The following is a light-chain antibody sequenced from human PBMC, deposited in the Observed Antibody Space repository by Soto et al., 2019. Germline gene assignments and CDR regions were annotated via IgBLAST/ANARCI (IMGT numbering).Light chain of an antibody. CDR2: DAS. V-gene: IGKV1-5*01. CDR3: QQYNRYT. CDR1: QSMSSW. Sequence: DIQMTQSPSTLSASVGDRVTITCRASQSMSSWLAWYQQKPGKAPKLLIYDASSLESGVPSRFSGSGSGTEFTLTISSLQPDDFATYYCQQYNRYTFGQGTKLEIK. J-gene: IGKJ2*01.